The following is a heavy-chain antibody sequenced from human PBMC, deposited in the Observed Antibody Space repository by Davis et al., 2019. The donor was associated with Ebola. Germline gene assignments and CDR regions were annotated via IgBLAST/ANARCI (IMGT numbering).Heavy chain of an antibody. J-gene: IGHJ6*02. D-gene: IGHD3-22*01. Sequence: SETLSLTCTVSGGSISSGSYYWGWIRQPPGKGLEWIGSIYYSGSTYYNPSLKSRVTISVDTSKNQFSLKLSSVTAADTAVYYCARRYYDNYGMDVWGQGTTVTVSS. CDR2: IYYSGST. CDR3: ARRYYDNYGMDV. V-gene: IGHV4-39*07. CDR1: GGSISSGSYY.